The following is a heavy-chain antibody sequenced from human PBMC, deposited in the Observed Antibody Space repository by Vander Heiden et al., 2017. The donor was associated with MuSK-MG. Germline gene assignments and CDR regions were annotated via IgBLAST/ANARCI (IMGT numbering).Heavy chain of an antibody. V-gene: IGHV1-18*01. Sequence: QVQLVQSGAEVKKPGASVKVSCKASGYTFTSYGISWVRQAPGQGLEWMGWISAYNGNTNYAQKLQGRDTMTTDTSTSTAYMELRSLRSDDTAVYYCARDNQYYYDSSGYSNDAFDIWGQGTMVTVSS. CDR3: ARDNQYYYDSSGYSNDAFDI. CDR2: ISAYNGNT. CDR1: GYTFTSYG. D-gene: IGHD3-22*01. J-gene: IGHJ3*02.